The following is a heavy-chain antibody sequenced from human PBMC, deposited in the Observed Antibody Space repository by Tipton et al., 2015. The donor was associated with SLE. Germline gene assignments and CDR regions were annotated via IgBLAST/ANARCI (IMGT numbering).Heavy chain of an antibody. D-gene: IGHD2/OR15-2a*01. V-gene: IGHV4-4*07. J-gene: IGHJ3*02. CDR2: IYTSGAT. CDR1: GASISSSY. Sequence: TLSLTCNVSGASISSSYWSWIRQPAGKGLEWIGRIYTSGATDDNPSLKSRVTMSVDMSKNQIFLKMTSVTAADSAVYFCARVWLNNAFDIWGQGTRVTVSS. CDR3: ARVWLNNAFDI.